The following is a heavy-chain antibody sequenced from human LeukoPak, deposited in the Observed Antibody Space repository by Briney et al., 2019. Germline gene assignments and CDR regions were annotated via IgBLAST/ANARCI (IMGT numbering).Heavy chain of an antibody. CDR1: GFAFSTNW. D-gene: IGHD2-2*01. J-gene: IGHJ3*02. V-gene: IGHV3-74*01. Sequence: GGSLRLSCAASGFAFSTNWMHWVRQAPGKGLVWVSHISTDARTITYADFVKGRFTISRDNAKNTLYLQMNSLRAEDTAVYYCAREGGVPAAHREFNAFDIWGQGTMVTVSS. CDR2: ISTDARTI. CDR3: AREGGVPAAHREFNAFDI.